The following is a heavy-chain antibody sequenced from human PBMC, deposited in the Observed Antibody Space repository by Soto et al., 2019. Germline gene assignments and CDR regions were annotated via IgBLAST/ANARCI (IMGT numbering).Heavy chain of an antibody. CDR1: GYPFSYFW. Sequence: PGESLKISCEGSGYPFSYFWIAWVRQMPGKGLEWKGVIDPGDSDTRYSPSIQGQVTISADKAISTAYLQWSSLKASDTAKYYSGTRGVEGPGPGDSWGKEPLVTASS. CDR3: GTRGVEGPGPGDS. CDR2: IDPGDSDT. J-gene: IGHJ5*01. D-gene: IGHD2-15*01. V-gene: IGHV5-51*01.